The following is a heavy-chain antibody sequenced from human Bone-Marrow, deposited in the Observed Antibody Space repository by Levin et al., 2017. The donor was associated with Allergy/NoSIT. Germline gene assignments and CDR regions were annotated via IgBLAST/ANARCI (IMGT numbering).Heavy chain of an antibody. J-gene: IGHJ4*02. D-gene: IGHD3-16*01. Sequence: GASVKVSCVSSGFTFSSHGMYWVRQAPGKGLEWVSVIQYDGSNENYADSVKGRFTISRDNSKNTLYLQMNSLRVEDTAVYYCARFRGAYYLDNWGQGTLVTVSS. CDR2: IQYDGSNE. CDR3: ARFRGAYYLDN. CDR1: GFTFSSHG. V-gene: IGHV3-33*01.